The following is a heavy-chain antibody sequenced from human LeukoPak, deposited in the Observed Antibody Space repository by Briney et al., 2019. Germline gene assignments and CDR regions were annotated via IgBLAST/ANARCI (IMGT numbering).Heavy chain of an antibody. CDR1: GFTFSSYS. CDR3: ARDLFGRSYYDILTGFDY. V-gene: IGHV3-21*01. J-gene: IGHJ4*02. D-gene: IGHD3-9*01. CDR2: ISSSSSYI. Sequence: GGSLRLSCAASGFTFSSYSMNWVRQAPGKGLEWVSSISSSSSYIYYADSVKGRFTISRDNAKNSLYLQMNSLRAEDTAVYYCARDLFGRSYYDILTGFDYWGQGTLVTVSS.